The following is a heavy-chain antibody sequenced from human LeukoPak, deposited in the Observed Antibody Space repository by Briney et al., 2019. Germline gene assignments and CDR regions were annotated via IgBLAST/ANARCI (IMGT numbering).Heavy chain of an antibody. CDR3: ARTPEDWFDP. V-gene: IGHV4-34*01. CDR2: IYHSGST. CDR1: GFTFSDYY. J-gene: IGHJ5*02. Sequence: GPLRLSCAASGFTFSDYYMSWIRQPPGKGLEWIGEIYHSGSTNYNPSLKSRVTISADKSKNQFSLKLSSVTAADTAVYYCARTPEDWFDPWGQGNLVTVSS.